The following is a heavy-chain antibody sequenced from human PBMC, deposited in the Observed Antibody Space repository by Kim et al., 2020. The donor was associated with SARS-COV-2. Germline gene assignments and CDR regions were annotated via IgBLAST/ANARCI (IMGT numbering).Heavy chain of an antibody. V-gene: IGHV3-23*03. J-gene: IGHJ3*01. Sequence: GGSLRLSCAASGFTFSSYSMSWVRQAPGKGLEWVAVVYSGGSSIYYADSVKGRFTISRDDSKNTLYLQMSSLRADDTATYYCAKDRKAPFCVWGHWTKV. CDR3: AKDRKAPFCV. CDR1: GFTFSSYS. CDR2: VYSGGSSI.